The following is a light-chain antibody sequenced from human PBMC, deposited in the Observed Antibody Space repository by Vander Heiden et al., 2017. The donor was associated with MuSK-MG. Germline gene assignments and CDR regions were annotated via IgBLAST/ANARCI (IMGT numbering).Light chain of an antibody. CDR2: AAS. Sequence: DIQLTRSPSFLSASVGDRVTITCRASQGISSYLAWYQQKPGKAPKLLIYAASTLQRRVPSRFSGSGSGTEFTLTISSLQPEDFATYSCQQRNSDPPVCTFGQWTKLEIK. J-gene: IGKJ2*01. V-gene: IGKV1-9*01. CDR3: QQRNSDPPVCT. CDR1: QGISSY.